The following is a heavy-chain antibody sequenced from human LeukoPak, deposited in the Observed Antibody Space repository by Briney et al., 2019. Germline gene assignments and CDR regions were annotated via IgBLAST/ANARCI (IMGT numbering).Heavy chain of an antibody. CDR1: GFTVSSKY. CDR2: IYSGDTT. Sequence: GGSLRLSCAASGFTVSSKYMSWVRQAPGKGLEWVSVIYSGDTTYYADSVKGRFTISRDNAKNSLYLQMNSLRAEDTAVYYCARDPTYCGGDCYAFDYWGQGTLVTVSS. V-gene: IGHV3-53*01. J-gene: IGHJ4*02. D-gene: IGHD2-21*02. CDR3: ARDPTYCGGDCYAFDY.